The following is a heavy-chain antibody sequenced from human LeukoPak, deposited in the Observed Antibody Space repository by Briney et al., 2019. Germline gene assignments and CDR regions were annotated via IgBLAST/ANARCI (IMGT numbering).Heavy chain of an antibody. V-gene: IGHV4-38-2*01. D-gene: IGHD5-24*01. CDR2: IYHSGST. CDR3: ARGRRDGYTGYFDY. CDR1: GYSISSGYY. J-gene: IGHJ4*02. Sequence: SETQSLTCAVSGYSISSGYYWGWIRQPPGKGLEWIGSIYHSGSTYYNPSLKSRVTISVDTSKNQFSLKLSSVTAADTAVYYCARGRRDGYTGYFDYWGQGTLVTVSS.